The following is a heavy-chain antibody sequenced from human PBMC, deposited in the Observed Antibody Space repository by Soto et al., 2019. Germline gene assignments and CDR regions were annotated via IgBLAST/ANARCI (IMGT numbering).Heavy chain of an antibody. CDR2: ISCSGDST. Sequence: EVQLLESGGGLVQPGGSLRLSCAASGFTFSSYAMNWVRQAPGKGLEWVSVISCSGDSTYYADSVKGRFTISRDNSKNTLYLQMNSLRAEDTAVYYCARRSSGWYFDYWGQGTLVTVSS. CDR3: ARRSSGWYFDY. CDR1: GFTFSSYA. J-gene: IGHJ4*02. V-gene: IGHV3-23*01. D-gene: IGHD6-19*01.